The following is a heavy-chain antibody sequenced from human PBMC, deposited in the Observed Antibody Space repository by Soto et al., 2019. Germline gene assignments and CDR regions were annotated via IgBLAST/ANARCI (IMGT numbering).Heavy chain of an antibody. CDR2: ISYHGRNI. V-gene: IGHV3-30*04. CDR3: ATDGSSRYYFDY. J-gene: IGHJ4*02. CDR1: GFTFSSTA. Sequence: GGSLRLSCAASGFTFSSTAMHWVRQAPGKGLEWVSLISYHGRNIFYANSVKGRFTISGDNSKNTLYLHMNSLRTEDTAVYFCATDGSSRYYFDYWGQGTLVTVSS.